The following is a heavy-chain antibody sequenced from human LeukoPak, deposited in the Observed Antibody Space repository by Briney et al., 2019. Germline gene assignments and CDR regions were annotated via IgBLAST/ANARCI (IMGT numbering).Heavy chain of an antibody. V-gene: IGHV1-18*01. Sequence: AAVKLSRNASGYTFTSYGISMVWHAPAQGLEWVGCICGYNGNTNYAQKIQGRVTMTTDTSTSTAYTELRSLRSDDTAVYYCARSGRRGRWFAASYYFDYWGQGTLVTVSS. CDR1: GYTFTSYG. J-gene: IGHJ4*02. CDR3: ARSGRRGRWFAASYYFDY. CDR2: ICGYNGNT. D-gene: IGHD3-10*01.